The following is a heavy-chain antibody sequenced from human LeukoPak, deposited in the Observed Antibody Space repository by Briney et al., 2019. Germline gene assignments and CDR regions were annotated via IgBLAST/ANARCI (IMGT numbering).Heavy chain of an antibody. J-gene: IGHJ4*02. CDR1: GFTFSSYG. CDR3: AKAPYYYDSSGYYVLVYYFDY. V-gene: IGHV3-23*01. D-gene: IGHD3-22*01. CDR2: ISGSGGST. Sequence: GGSLRLSCAASGFTFSSYGMSWVRQAPGKGLEWVSAISGSGGSTYYADSVKGRFTISRDNSKNTLYLQMNSLRAEDTAVYYCAKAPYYYDSSGYYVLVYYFDYWGQGTLVTVSS.